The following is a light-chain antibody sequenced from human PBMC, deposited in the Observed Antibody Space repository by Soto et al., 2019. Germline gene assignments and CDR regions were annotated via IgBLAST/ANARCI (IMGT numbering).Light chain of an antibody. CDR3: QQYNNWSWT. CDR2: GAS. CDR1: QSVSSD. V-gene: IGKV3-15*01. Sequence: EKVMTQSPATLSVSPGERATLSCRASQSVSSDLAWFQQKPGQAPRLLIYGASTRATAIPARFSGSGSGTEFTLNISSLQSEDFAVYYCQQYNNWSWTFGQGTKVEIK. J-gene: IGKJ1*01.